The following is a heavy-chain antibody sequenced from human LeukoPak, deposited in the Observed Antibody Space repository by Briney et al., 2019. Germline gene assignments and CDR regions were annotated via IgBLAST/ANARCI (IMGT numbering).Heavy chain of an antibody. CDR3: ARGGRYYDSSGYRAYAIDI. J-gene: IGHJ3*02. CDR1: GGSTNTYY. CDR2: IYTSGST. Sequence: SETLSLTCTVSGGSTNTYYWTWIRQPAGRGLEWIGLIYTSGSTNYNPSLKSRVTMSVDTSKNQFSLKLSSVTAADTAVYYSARGGRYYDSSGYRAYAIDIWGQGTMVTVSS. D-gene: IGHD3-22*01. V-gene: IGHV4-4*07.